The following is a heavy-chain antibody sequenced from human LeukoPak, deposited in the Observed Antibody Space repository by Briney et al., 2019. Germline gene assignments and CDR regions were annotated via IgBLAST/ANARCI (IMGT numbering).Heavy chain of an antibody. Sequence: SETLSLTCTVSGGFIASYSWSWIRQPAGKGLKWIGRIYTSGGSDYNPSLKSRVTMSLDTSKNQFYLKMTSVTAADTAVYYCARGPSGYYYGWGQGILVTVSS. J-gene: IGHJ4*02. CDR3: ARGPSGYYYG. V-gene: IGHV4-4*07. CDR2: IYTSGGS. CDR1: GGFIASYS. D-gene: IGHD3-22*01.